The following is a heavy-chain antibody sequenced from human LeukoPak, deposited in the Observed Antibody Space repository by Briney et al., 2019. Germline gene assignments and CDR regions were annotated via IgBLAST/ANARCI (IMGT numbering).Heavy chain of an antibody. J-gene: IGHJ4*02. CDR1: GFTFSTYC. D-gene: IGHD6-6*01. V-gene: IGHV3-7*01. CDR2: IKADGGEK. CDR3: ARGGAARPDF. Sequence: PGGSLILSCAASGFTFSTYCMNWFRQTPGKGLEWVAKIKADGGEKDHVSSVKGRFTISRDKANNSLYLQMNSLRVEDTAVYYCARGGAARPDFWGQGPLVPVSS.